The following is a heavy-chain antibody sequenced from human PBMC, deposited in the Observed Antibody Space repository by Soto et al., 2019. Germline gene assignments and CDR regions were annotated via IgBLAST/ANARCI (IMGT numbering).Heavy chain of an antibody. Sequence: SETLSLTCTVSGGSISSGDYYWSWIRQPPGKGLEWIGYIYYSGSTYYNPSLKSRVTISVDTSKNQFSLKLSSVTAADTAVYYCDRCSYYGSGNDYWGQGTLVTVSS. CDR2: IYYSGST. CDR3: DRCSYYGSGNDY. CDR1: GGSISSGDYY. D-gene: IGHD3-10*01. J-gene: IGHJ4*02. V-gene: IGHV4-30-4*01.